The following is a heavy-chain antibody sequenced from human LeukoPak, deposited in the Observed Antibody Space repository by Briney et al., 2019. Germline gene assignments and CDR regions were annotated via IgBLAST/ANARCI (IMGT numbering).Heavy chain of an antibody. J-gene: IGHJ4*02. CDR2: IYYSGST. Sequence: SETLSLTCTVSGGSISSSSYYWGWIRQPPGKGLEWIGSIYYSGSTYYNPSLKSRVTISLDTSKNQFSLKLSSVTAADTAVYYCARTYYYGSGSYSFDYWGQGTLVTVSS. CDR3: ARTYYYGSGSYSFDY. V-gene: IGHV4-39*01. D-gene: IGHD3-10*01. CDR1: GGSISSSSYY.